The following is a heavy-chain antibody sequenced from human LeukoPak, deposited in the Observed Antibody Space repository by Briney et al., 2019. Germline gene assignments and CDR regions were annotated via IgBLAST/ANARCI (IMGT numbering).Heavy chain of an antibody. CDR1: GFIFSNYG. CDR3: ARDIGTWPNSLFDY. Sequence: QTGGSLRLSCAASGFIFSNYGFHWVRQAPGKGLEWVALIWSDGSKKYYTDSVKGRFTISRDDSKNTLFLQMNGLRAEDMAVYYCARDIGTWPNSLFDYWGQGNLVTVSS. V-gene: IGHV3-33*01. CDR2: IWSDGSKK. D-gene: IGHD4-23*01. J-gene: IGHJ4*02.